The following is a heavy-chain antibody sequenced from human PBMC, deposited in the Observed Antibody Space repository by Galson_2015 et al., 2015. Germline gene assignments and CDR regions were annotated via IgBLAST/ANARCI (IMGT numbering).Heavy chain of an antibody. V-gene: IGHV6-1*01. CDR2: TSYRSKWYT. J-gene: IGHJ4*02. CDR1: GDSVSSHSAA. D-gene: IGHD6-19*01. Sequence: CAISGDSVSSHSAAWNWIRQSPSRGLEWLGRTSYRSKWYTDYAVSVRSRITINPDTSRNQFSLQLNSVTPEDTAVYCCARDLGSGWYWVFDYWGQGALVTVSS. CDR3: ARDLGSGWYWVFDY.